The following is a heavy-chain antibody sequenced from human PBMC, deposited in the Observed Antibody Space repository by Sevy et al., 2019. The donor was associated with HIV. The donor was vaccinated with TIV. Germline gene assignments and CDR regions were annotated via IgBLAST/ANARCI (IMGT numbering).Heavy chain of an antibody. CDR3: ARGRAYCSGGSCYSYFDY. CDR1: GGSFSGYY. V-gene: IGHV4-34*01. J-gene: IGHJ4*02. CDR2: INHSGST. Sequence: SETLSLTCAVYGGSFSGYYWSWIRQPPGKGLEWIGEINHSGSTNYNPSLKSRVTISVDTSKNQFCLKLSSVTAADTAVYYCARGRAYCSGGSCYSYFDYWGQGTLVTVSS. D-gene: IGHD2-15*01.